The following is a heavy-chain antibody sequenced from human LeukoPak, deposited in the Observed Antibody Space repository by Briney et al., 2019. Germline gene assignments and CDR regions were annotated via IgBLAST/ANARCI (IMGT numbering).Heavy chain of an antibody. CDR2: IKPDGSEK. CDR3: ARSIAARRVPFDY. Sequence: PGGSLRLSCAASGFTFSTYWMTWVRQAPGKGLEWVANIKPDGSEKYYADSVAGRLTISRDNAKNSLYLQMNSLRAEDTAVYYCARSIAARRVPFDYWGQGTLVTVSS. J-gene: IGHJ4*02. V-gene: IGHV3-7*01. D-gene: IGHD6-6*01. CDR1: GFTFSTYW.